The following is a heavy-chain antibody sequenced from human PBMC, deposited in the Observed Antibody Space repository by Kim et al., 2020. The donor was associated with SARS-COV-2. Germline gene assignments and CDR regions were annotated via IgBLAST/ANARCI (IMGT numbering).Heavy chain of an antibody. CDR2: IRNDSSNI. J-gene: IGHJ4*02. Sequence: GGSLRLSCAASGFTFSSYGMNWVRQAPGKGLEWVSFIRNDSSNIYYADSVKGRFTISRDNSKNTLYLQMNSLRAEDTAVYYCTRDLAFVVSHDDYWGKGTRDPGPS. V-gene: IGHV3-30*02. D-gene: IGHD2-15*01. CDR3: TRDLAFVVSHDDY. CDR1: GFTFSSYG.